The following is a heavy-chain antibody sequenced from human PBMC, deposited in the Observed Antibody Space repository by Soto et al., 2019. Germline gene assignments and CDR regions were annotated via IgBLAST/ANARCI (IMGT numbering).Heavy chain of an antibody. CDR2: IYYSGST. J-gene: IGHJ5*02. CDR1: GGSISSGGYY. V-gene: IGHV4-61*08. CDR3: ARGRTSWFDP. Sequence: SETLSLTCTVSGGSISSGGYYWSWIRQHPGKGLEWIGYIYYSGSTNYNPSLKSRVTISVDTSKNQFSLKLSSVTAADTAVYYCARGRTSWFDPWGQGTLVTVSS.